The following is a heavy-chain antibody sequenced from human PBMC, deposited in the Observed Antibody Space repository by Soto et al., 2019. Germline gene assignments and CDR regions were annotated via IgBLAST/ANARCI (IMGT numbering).Heavy chain of an antibody. J-gene: IGHJ5*02. CDR3: AREYYYDSSGYYLGWFDP. CDR2: ISSSGSTI. CDR1: GFTFSDYY. D-gene: IGHD3-22*01. V-gene: IGHV3-11*01. Sequence: QVQLVESGGGLVKPGGSLRLSCAASGFTFSDYYMSWIRQAPGKGLEWVSYISSSGSTIYYADSVKGRFTISRDNAKNSLYLQMNSLRDEDTAVYYCAREYYYDSSGYYLGWFDPWGQGTLVTVSS.